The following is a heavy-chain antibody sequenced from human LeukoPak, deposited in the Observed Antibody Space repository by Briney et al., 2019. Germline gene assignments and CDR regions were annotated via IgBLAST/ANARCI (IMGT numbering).Heavy chain of an antibody. D-gene: IGHD6-19*01. CDR3: ARRGIAVAPTGYYFDY. CDR2: IYYGGTT. V-gene: IGHV4-59*08. CDR1: GGSISGYY. J-gene: IGHJ4*02. Sequence: SETLSLTCTVSGGSISGYYWSWIRQPPGKGLEWIGYIYYGGTTNYNPSLKTRLTISLDTSKNQFSLKLSSVTAADTAVYYCARRGIAVAPTGYYFDYWGQGTLVTVSS.